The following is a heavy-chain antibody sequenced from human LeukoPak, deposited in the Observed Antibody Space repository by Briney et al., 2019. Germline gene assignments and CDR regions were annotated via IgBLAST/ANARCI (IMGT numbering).Heavy chain of an antibody. D-gene: IGHD3-10*01. V-gene: IGHV1-18*01. CDR2: ISAYNGNT. CDR3: ARGLRYYGSGSYLY. Sequence: ASVKVSCKASGYTFTSYGISWVRQAPGQGLEWMGWISAYNGNTNYAQKLQGRVTMTTDTSTSTAYMELRSLRSDDTAVYYCARGLRYYGSGSYLYWGQGTLVTVSS. J-gene: IGHJ4*02. CDR1: GYTFTSYG.